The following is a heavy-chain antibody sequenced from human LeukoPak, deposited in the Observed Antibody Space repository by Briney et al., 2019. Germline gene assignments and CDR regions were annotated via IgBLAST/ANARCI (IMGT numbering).Heavy chain of an antibody. D-gene: IGHD3-9*01. CDR2: ISSSGSTI. J-gene: IGHJ4*02. CDR1: GFTFSSYE. Sequence: PGGSLRLSCAASGFTFSSYEMNWVRQAPGKGLEWVSYISSSGSTIYYADSVKGRFTISRDNAKNSLYLQMNSLRAEDTAVYYCARGILTGYLNDYWGQGTLVTVSS. CDR3: ARGILTGYLNDY. V-gene: IGHV3-48*03.